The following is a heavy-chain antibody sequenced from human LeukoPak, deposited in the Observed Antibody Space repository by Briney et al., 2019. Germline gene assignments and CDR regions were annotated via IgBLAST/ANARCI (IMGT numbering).Heavy chain of an antibody. Sequence: GGSLRLSCAASGFTFSSYGMHWARQAPGKGLEWVAVISYDGSNKYYADSVKGRFTISRDNSKNTLYLQMNSLRAEDTAVYYCAKDHYDSSGRRGYWGQGTLVTVSS. CDR1: GFTFSSYG. J-gene: IGHJ4*02. CDR3: AKDHYDSSGRRGY. CDR2: ISYDGSNK. V-gene: IGHV3-30*18. D-gene: IGHD3-22*01.